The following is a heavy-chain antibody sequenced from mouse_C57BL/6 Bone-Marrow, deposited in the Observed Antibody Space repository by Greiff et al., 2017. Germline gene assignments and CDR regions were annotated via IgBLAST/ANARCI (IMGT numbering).Heavy chain of an antibody. CDR2: ISDGGSYT. J-gene: IGHJ2*01. CDR3: ARELRTYFDY. V-gene: IGHV5-4*01. CDR1: GFTFSSYA. D-gene: IGHD1-1*01. Sequence: EVKLVESGGGLVKPGGSLKLSCAASGFTFSSYAMSWVRQTPEQRLEWVATISDGGSYTYYPDNVKGRFTISRDNAKNNLYLQMSHLKSEDTAMYYCARELRTYFDYWGQGTTLTVSS.